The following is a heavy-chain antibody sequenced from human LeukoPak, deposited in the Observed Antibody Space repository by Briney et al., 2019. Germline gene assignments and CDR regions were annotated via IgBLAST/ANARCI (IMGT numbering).Heavy chain of an antibody. CDR1: GYTFTSYY. Sequence: ASVKVSCKASGYTFTSYYMHWVRQAPGQGLEWMGIINPSGGSTSYAQKFQGRVTVTRDTSTSTVHMELSGLRSEDTAVYYCARDQEGFDYWGQGTLVTVSS. J-gene: IGHJ4*02. CDR2: INPSGGST. V-gene: IGHV1-46*01. CDR3: ARDQEGFDY.